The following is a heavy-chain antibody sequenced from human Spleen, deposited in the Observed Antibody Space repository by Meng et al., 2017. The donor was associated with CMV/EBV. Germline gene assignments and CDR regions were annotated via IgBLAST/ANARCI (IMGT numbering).Heavy chain of an antibody. D-gene: IGHD7-27*01. CDR3: ARGTGIFDY. J-gene: IGHJ4*02. Sequence: VSCRASGYTFTSHGITWVRQAPGQGLEWMGWISPSIGSTNYAQRLEGRVTMTTDRSTTTAYLELKSLRYDDTAVYFCARGTGIFDYWGQGTLVTVSS. CDR2: ISPSIGST. V-gene: IGHV1-18*04. CDR1: GYTFTSHG.